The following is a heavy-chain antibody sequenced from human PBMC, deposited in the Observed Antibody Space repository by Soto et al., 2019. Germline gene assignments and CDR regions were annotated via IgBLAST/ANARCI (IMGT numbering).Heavy chain of an antibody. CDR2: IYYSGST. J-gene: IGHJ4*02. V-gene: IGHV4-30-4*01. CDR3: ARDHGSGSYSLGY. Sequence: PSETLSLTCTVSSGSISSGDYYWSWIRQPPGKGLEWIGYIYYSGSTYYNPSLKSRVTISVDTSKNQFSLKLSSVTAADTAVYYCARDHGSGSYSLGYWGQGTLVTVSS. D-gene: IGHD3-10*01. CDR1: SGSISSGDYY.